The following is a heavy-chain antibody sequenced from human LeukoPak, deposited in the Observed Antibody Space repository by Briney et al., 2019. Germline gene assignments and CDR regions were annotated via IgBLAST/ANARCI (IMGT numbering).Heavy chain of an antibody. J-gene: IGHJ4*02. Sequence: ASVKVSCKASGGTFSSYAISWVRQAPGQGLEWMGRIIPILGIANSAQKFQGRVTITADNSTRTAYMELSSLRSEDTAVYYCAVGARDYFAYWGQGTLVTVSS. D-gene: IGHD1-26*01. CDR1: GGTFSSYA. CDR2: IIPILGIA. V-gene: IGHV1-69*04. CDR3: AVGARDYFAY.